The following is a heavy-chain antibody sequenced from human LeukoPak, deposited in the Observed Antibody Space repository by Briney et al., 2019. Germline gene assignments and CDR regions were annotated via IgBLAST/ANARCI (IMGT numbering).Heavy chain of an antibody. D-gene: IGHD3-10*01. CDR2: ISSGTSYM. CDR3: ARDRGGDFDY. V-gene: IGHV3-21*01. Sequence: GRSLRLSCAASGFTFSTYSMNWVRQAPGKGLEWVSSISSGTSYMYYAESVRGRLTISRDNAKSSLHLQMNSLRDEDTAVYYCARDRGGDFDYWGQGTLVTVSS. CDR1: GFTFSTYS. J-gene: IGHJ4*02.